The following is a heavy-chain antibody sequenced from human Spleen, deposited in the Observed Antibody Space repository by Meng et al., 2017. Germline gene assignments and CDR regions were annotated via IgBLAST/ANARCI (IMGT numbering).Heavy chain of an antibody. CDR3: AREVLYPPDYFYYGMDV. J-gene: IGHJ6*02. CDR2: ISSSSRYI. V-gene: IGHV3-21*01. Sequence: GESLKISCAASGFTFSSYSMNWVRQAPGKGLEWVSSISSSSRYIYYADSVKGRFTISRDNAKNSLYLQMNSLRAEDMAVYYCAREVLYPPDYFYYGMDVWGQGTTVTVSS. CDR1: GFTFSSYS.